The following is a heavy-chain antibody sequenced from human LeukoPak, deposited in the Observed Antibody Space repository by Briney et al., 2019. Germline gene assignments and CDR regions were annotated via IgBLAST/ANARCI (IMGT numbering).Heavy chain of an antibody. CDR3: ARDQGDVVVVAATHGHYDY. CDR2: INPNSGGT. D-gene: IGHD2-15*01. J-gene: IGHJ4*02. V-gene: IGHV1-2*06. CDR1: GYTFTGYY. Sequence: ASVKVSCKASGYTFTGYYMHWVRQAPGQGLEWMGRINPNSGGTNYAQKFQGRVTMTRDTSISTAYMELSRLRSDDTAVYYCARDQGDVVVVAATHGHYDYWGQGTLVTVSS.